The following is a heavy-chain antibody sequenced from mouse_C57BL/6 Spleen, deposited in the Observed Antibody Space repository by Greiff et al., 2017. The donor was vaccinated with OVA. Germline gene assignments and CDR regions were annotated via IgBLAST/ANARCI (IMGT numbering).Heavy chain of an antibody. D-gene: IGHD4-1*01. V-gene: IGHV5-4*01. Sequence: EVQLVESGGGLVKPGGSLKLSCAASGFTFSSYAMSWVRQTPEKRLEWVATISDGGSYTYYPDNVKGRFTISRDNAKNNLYLQMSHLKSEDTAMYYCARESDWDDFDYWGQGTTLTVSS. CDR3: ARESDWDDFDY. J-gene: IGHJ2*01. CDR2: ISDGGSYT. CDR1: GFTFSSYA.